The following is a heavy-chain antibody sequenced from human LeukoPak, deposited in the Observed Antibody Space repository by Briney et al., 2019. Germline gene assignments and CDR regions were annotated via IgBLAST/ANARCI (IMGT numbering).Heavy chain of an antibody. D-gene: IGHD2-21*01. CDR2: IYYSGST. Sequence: SETLSLTCTVSGGSISSNYWSWIRQPPGKGLEWIGYIYYSGSTNYNPSLKSRVTISVDRSKNQFSLKLSSVTAADTAVYYCASTDCGGDCYWFYYYYMDVWGKGTTVTVSS. CDR3: ASTDCGGDCYWFYYYYMDV. V-gene: IGHV4-59*12. CDR1: GGSISSNY. J-gene: IGHJ6*03.